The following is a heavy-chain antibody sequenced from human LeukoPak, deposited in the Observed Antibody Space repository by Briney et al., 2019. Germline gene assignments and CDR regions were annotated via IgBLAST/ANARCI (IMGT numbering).Heavy chain of an antibody. J-gene: IGHJ4*02. CDR2: IYHSGST. D-gene: IGHD3-10*01. CDR3: ASPPHYYGSGSYYLNY. CDR1: GGPISSTNW. Sequence: PSGTLSLTCAVSGGPISSTNWWSWVRQPPGKGLEWIGEIYHSGSTYYNPSLKSRVTISVDTSKNQFSLKLSSVTAADTAVYYCASPPHYYGSGSYYLNYWGQGTLVTVSS. V-gene: IGHV4-4*02.